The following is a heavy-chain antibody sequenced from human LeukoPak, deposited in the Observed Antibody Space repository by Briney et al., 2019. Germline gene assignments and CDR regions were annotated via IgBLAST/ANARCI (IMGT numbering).Heavy chain of an antibody. CDR3: AEDRSGYSYGYSDY. CDR1: GFTFSSYG. D-gene: IGHD5-18*01. V-gene: IGHV3-30*02. J-gene: IGHJ4*02. Sequence: GGSLRLSCAASGFTFSSYGMHWVRQAPGKGLEWVAFIRYDGSNKYYADSVKGRFTISRDNSKNTLYLQMNSLRAEDTAVYYCAEDRSGYSYGYSDYWGQGTLVTVSS. CDR2: IRYDGSNK.